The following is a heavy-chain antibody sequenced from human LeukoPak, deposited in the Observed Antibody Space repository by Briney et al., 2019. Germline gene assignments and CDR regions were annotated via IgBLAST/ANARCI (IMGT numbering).Heavy chain of an antibody. CDR3: ARGEYSSSPLDY. D-gene: IGHD5-12*01. V-gene: IGHV3-21*01. Sequence: KAGGSLRLSCAASGFTFSSYSMNWVRQAPGKGLEWVSSISSSSSYIYYADSVKGRFTISRDDAKNSLYLQMNSLRAEDTAVYYCARGEYSSSPLDYWGQGTLVTVSS. CDR1: GFTFSSYS. J-gene: IGHJ4*02. CDR2: ISSSSSYI.